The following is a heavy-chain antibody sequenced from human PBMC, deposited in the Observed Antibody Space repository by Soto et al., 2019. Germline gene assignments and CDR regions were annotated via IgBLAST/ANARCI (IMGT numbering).Heavy chain of an antibody. J-gene: IGHJ5*02. V-gene: IGHV4-30-4*01. CDR3: ARGRDYDILTGYYNRGGFDP. CDR2: IYYSGST. Sequence: TLSLTCTVSGGSISSGDYYWSWIRQPPGKGLEWIGYIYYSGSTYYNPSLKSRVTISVDTSKNQFSLKLSSVTAADTAVYYCARGRDYDILTGYYNRGGFDPWGQGTLVTVSS. D-gene: IGHD3-9*01. CDR1: GGSISSGDYY.